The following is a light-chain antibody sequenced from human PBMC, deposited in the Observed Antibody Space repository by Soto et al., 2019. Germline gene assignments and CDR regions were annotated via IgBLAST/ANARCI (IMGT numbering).Light chain of an antibody. CDR2: LGS. V-gene: IGKV2-28*01. CDR1: QSLLQSNGYNY. CDR3: MQPLQSWT. J-gene: IGKJ1*01. Sequence: DLVMTQSPLSLPVTPGEPASISCRSSQSLLQSNGYNYLDWYLQKPGQSPQLLIYLGSNRASGVPDRFSGSGSGTDFTLKISRVEAEDVGVYYCMQPLQSWTFGQGTKVDIK.